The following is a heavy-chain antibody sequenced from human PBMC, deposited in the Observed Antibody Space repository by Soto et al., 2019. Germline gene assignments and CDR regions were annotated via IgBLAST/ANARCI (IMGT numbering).Heavy chain of an antibody. CDR2: IYYSGST. D-gene: IGHD3-3*01. J-gene: IGHJ6*03. CDR1: GGSISSYY. CDR3: ASLEHYDFWSGYLTGPSLNYYYMDV. V-gene: IGHV4-59*08. Sequence: SETLSLTCTVSGGSISSYYWSWIRQPPGKGLEWIGYIYYSGSTNYNPSLKSRVTISVDTSKNQFSLKLSSVTAAGTAVYYCASLEHYDFWSGYLTGPSLNYYYMDVWGKGTTVTVSS.